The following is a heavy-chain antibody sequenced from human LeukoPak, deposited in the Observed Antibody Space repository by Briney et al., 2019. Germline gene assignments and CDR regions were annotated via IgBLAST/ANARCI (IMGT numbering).Heavy chain of an antibody. D-gene: IGHD6-13*01. CDR3: ANYRLLGSAAAGTL. CDR2: INPDDGST. CDR1: GFTFRKYW. Sequence: GGSLRLSCAASGFTFRKYWLHWVRQAPGKGLVWVSRINPDDGSTSYADSVKGRFTISRDNAKSTLYLQMNSLRAEDTAVYFCANYRLLGSAAAGTLWGQGTLVTVSS. J-gene: IGHJ4*02. V-gene: IGHV3-74*01.